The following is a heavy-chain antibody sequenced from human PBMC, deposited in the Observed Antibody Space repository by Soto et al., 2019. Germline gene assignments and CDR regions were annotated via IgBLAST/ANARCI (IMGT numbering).Heavy chain of an antibody. CDR1: GGSISTYY. D-gene: IGHD1-7*01. CDR2: IYYSGAT. Sequence: SETLSLTFTVSGGSISTYYWSWIRQHPGKGLEWIGHIYYSGATNYSPCLKSRVTISVDTSKKQFSLKLSSVTAADTAVYYCARENNWNSLGYGGQGTLVTVSS. CDR3: ARENNWNSLGY. J-gene: IGHJ4*02. V-gene: IGHV4-59*01.